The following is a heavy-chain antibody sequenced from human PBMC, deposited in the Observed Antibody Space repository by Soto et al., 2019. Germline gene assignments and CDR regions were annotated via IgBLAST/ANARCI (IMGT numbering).Heavy chain of an antibody. CDR2: IWYDGSNK. CDR1: GFTFSGHA. CDR3: ARDGQGLAPYALDV. Sequence: QVHLVESGGGVAQPGRSLRLSCTVSGFTFSGHAMHWVRQAPGKGLEWVTQIWYDGSNKYYAESVKGRFTISRDNSKNTLDLQMNSLRVEDTAVYYCARDGQGLAPYALDVWGQGTSVTVSS. D-gene: IGHD6-19*01. V-gene: IGHV3-33*01. J-gene: IGHJ6*02.